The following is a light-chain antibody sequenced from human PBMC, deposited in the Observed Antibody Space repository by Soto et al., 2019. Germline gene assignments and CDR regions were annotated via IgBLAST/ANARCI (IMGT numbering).Light chain of an antibody. CDR1: QDIRTS. CDR3: RQTYSDPPWT. V-gene: IGKV1-39*01. CDR2: VAS. Sequence: DIQMTQSPSFLSASVGDRVTITCRASQDIRTSFNWYQQKPRKAPKFLISVASSLQTGVPPSFSGSGCGTDFALTISGRQAEDYASYFSRQTYSDPPWTLGQGAKVDI. J-gene: IGKJ1*01.